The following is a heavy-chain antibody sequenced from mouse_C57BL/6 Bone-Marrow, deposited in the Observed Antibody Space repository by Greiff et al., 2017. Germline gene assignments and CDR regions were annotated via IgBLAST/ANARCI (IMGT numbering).Heavy chain of an antibody. D-gene: IGHD2-1*01. Sequence: VQLQQSGPGLVQPSQCLSITCTVSGFSFTSYGVHWVRQSPGKGLEWLGVIWSGGSTDYNAAFISRLSISTDNSKSQVCFKRNSLQADDTARYYCARKGNYGNLDYWGQGTTLTVSS. J-gene: IGHJ2*01. CDR3: ARKGNYGNLDY. CDR1: GFSFTSYG. CDR2: IWSGGST. V-gene: IGHV2-2*01.